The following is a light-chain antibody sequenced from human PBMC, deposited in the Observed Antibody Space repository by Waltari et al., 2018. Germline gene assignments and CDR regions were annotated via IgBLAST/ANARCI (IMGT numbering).Light chain of an antibody. CDR2: GNN. V-gene: IGLV1-40*01. CDR1: GSNLGDGFP. Sequence: QSVLTHPPSVSGAPGQRVTISCTGSGSNLGDGFPVHCDQQRPGTAPKLLIHGNNNRPSGVPDRFSGSKSGTSASLAITGLQAEDEADYYCQSYGSDWVFGGGTKLTVL. J-gene: IGLJ3*02. CDR3: QSYGSDWV.